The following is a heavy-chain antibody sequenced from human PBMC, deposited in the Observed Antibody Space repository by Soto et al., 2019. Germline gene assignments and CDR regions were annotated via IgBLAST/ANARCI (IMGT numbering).Heavy chain of an antibody. D-gene: IGHD5-12*01. Sequence: PGGSLRLSCAASGFTFSSYEMNWVCQAPGKGLEWVSYISSSGSTIYYADSVKGRFTISRDNAKNSLYLQMNSLRAEDTAVYYCARDLGDGYLWYFDYWGQGTLVTVSS. J-gene: IGHJ4*02. CDR1: GFTFSSYE. CDR2: ISSSGSTI. CDR3: ARDLGDGYLWYFDY. V-gene: IGHV3-48*03.